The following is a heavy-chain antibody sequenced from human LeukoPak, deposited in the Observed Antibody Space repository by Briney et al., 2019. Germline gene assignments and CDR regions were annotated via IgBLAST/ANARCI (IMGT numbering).Heavy chain of an antibody. J-gene: IGHJ4*02. CDR2: FDGNADGT. V-gene: IGHV3-23*01. CDR1: GFTFSRSG. Sequence: GGSLRLSCATSGFTFSRSGMTWVRQPPGKGLEWVASFDGNADGTHYADSVKGRCTISRDNSKNTVYLQMNSLRAEDTAIYYCVKPRIIGLGWAQFDYWGQGTLVTVSS. D-gene: IGHD2-15*01. CDR3: VKPRIIGLGWAQFDY.